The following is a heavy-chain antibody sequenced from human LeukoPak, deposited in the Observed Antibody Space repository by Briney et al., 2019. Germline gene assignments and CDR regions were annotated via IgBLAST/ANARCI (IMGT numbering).Heavy chain of an antibody. CDR1: GFTFSSYA. D-gene: IGHD5-24*01. J-gene: IGHJ4*02. CDR2: ISYDGSNK. CDR3: ARDGSPYNPRFDY. Sequence: PGRSLRLSCAASGFTFSSYAMHWVRQAPGKGLEWVAVISYDGSNKYYADSVKGRFTISRDNSKNTLYLQMNSLRAEDTAVYYCARDGSPYNPRFDYWGQGTLVTVSS. V-gene: IGHV3-30-3*01.